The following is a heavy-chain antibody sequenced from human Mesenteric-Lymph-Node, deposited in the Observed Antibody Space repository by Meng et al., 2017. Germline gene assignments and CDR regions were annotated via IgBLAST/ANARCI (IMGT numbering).Heavy chain of an antibody. J-gene: IGHJ4*02. V-gene: IGHV4-61*02. CDR1: GGSISSGSYY. Sequence: SETLSLTCTVSGGSISSGSYYWSWIRQPAGKGLEWIGRIYTSGSTYYNPSLKSRVTISVVTSKNQFSLKLSSVTAADTAVYYCARDRSAGILDYWGQGTLVTVSS. CDR2: IYTSGST. CDR3: ARDRSAGILDY. D-gene: IGHD3-10*01.